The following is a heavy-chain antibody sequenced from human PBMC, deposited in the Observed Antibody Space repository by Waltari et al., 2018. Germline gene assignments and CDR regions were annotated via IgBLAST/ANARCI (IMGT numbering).Heavy chain of an antibody. V-gene: IGHV4-34*01. J-gene: IGHJ2*01. D-gene: IGHD6-13*01. CDR2: VNHDGNT. CDR3: ARRTAASGHWYFDL. Sequence: GEVNHDGNTNYNPSLKSRVTILVDMSKNQFFLKLTSVTAAETAVYYCARRTAASGHWYFDLWGRGTLVTVSS.